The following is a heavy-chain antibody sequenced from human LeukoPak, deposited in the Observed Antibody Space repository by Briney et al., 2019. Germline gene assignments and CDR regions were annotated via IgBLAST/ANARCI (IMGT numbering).Heavy chain of an antibody. J-gene: IGHJ4*02. CDR1: GYTFTGYY. CDR3: AGQQEVSGYFDY. CDR2: INPNSGGT. V-gene: IGHV1-2*02. D-gene: IGHD3-16*02. Sequence: ASVKVSCKASGYTFTGYYMHWVRQAPGQGLEWMGWINPNSGGTNYAQNLQGRVSMTRDTSISTAYMELSRLRSDDTAVYYCAGQQEVSGYFDYWGQGTLVTVSS.